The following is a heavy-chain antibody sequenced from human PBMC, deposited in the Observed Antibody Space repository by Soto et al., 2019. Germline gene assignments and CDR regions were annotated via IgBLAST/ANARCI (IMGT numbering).Heavy chain of an antibody. CDR1: GFSFSTSGVG. CDR3: AHRIGESYYAY. J-gene: IGHJ4*02. D-gene: IGHD3-16*01. Sequence: QITLKESGPTVVKPTQTLTLTCTFSGFSFSTSGVGVGWIRQPPGKALEWLALIYWDDTKRYSPSLKSRLTITKGTSKNQVVLTMTNMDPVDTGTYYCAHRIGESYYAYWGQGALITVSS. CDR2: IYWDDTK. V-gene: IGHV2-5*02.